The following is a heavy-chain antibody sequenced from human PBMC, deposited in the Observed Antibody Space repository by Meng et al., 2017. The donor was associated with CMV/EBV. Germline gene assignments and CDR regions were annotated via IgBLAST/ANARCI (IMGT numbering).Heavy chain of an antibody. J-gene: IGHJ3*01. Sequence: GESLKISCAASGFTFSSYAMHWVRQAPGKGLEWVAVISYDGSNKYYADSVKGRFTISRDNSKNTLYLQMNSLRAEDTAVYYCARERLLGWGGAFDFWGQGTMVTVSS. V-gene: IGHV3-30-3*01. CDR1: GFTFSSYA. D-gene: IGHD2-21*01. CDR2: ISYDGSNK. CDR3: ARERLLGWGGAFDF.